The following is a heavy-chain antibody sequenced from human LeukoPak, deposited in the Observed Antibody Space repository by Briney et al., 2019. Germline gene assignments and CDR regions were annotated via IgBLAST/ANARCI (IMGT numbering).Heavy chain of an antibody. Sequence: PGGSLRLSCAASGFTFSSYEMNWVRQAPGKGLEWVSYISSSGSTIYYADSVKGRFTISRDNAKNSLYLQMNSLRAEDMAVYYCAREGSSAWDYFDYWGQGTLVTVSS. CDR2: ISSSGSTI. CDR1: GFTFSSYE. CDR3: AREGSSAWDYFDY. V-gene: IGHV3-48*03. J-gene: IGHJ4*02. D-gene: IGHD6-19*01.